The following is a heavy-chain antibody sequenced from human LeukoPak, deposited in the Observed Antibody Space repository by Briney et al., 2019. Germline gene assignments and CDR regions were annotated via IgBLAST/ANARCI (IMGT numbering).Heavy chain of an antibody. Sequence: SVKVSCKASGGTFSSYAISWVRQAPGQGLEWMGGIIPIFGTANYAQKFQGRVTITTDESTSTTYMELSSLRSEDTAVYYCARDRGEIIAAHYYYYYMDVWGKGTTVTVSS. CDR3: ARDRGEIIAAHYYYYYMDV. J-gene: IGHJ6*03. V-gene: IGHV1-69*05. D-gene: IGHD6-6*01. CDR1: GGTFSSYA. CDR2: IIPIFGTA.